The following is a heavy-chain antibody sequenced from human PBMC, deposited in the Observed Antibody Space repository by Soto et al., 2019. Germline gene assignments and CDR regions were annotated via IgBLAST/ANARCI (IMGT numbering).Heavy chain of an antibody. CDR2: ITTDKGKT. J-gene: IGHJ4*02. CDR3: ATPSPAFDY. CDR1: GYTFTSYG. V-gene: IGHV1-18*01. Sequence: QVQLVQSGPEVKKPGASVKVSCKTSGYTFTSYGISWVRQAPGQGLEWMGWITTDKGKTTYAQKFQGRVTMTTDTSTSTGYMELRSLRSDDTAVYYCATPSPAFDYWGQGTLVTVSS.